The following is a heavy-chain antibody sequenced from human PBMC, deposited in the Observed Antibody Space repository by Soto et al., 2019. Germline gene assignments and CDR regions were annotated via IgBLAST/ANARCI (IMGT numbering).Heavy chain of an antibody. V-gene: IGHV3-23*01. Sequence: EVQLLESGGGLEQPGGSLRLSCAASGISISSYAMSWVRQAPGKGLEWVSAISGSGGSTYYADSVKGRFTISRDNSKNTLYLQMNSLRAEDTAVYYCAKGPIVVGAFKIWGQGTMVTVSS. CDR3: AKGPIVVGAFKI. CDR1: GISISSYA. J-gene: IGHJ3*02. D-gene: IGHD2-21*01. CDR2: ISGSGGST.